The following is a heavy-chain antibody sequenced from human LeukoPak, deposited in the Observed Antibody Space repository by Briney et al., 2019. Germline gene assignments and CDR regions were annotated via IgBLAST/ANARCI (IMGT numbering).Heavy chain of an antibody. V-gene: IGHV4-39*01. Sequence: SETLSLTCTVSGGSISSSSYYWGWIRQPPGKGLEWIGSIYYSGSTYYNPPLKSRVTISVDTSKNQFSLKLSSVTAADTAVYYCAGPTPSAGYSSGAFDYWGQGTLVTVSS. CDR1: GGSISSSSYY. CDR3: AGPTPSAGYSSGAFDY. CDR2: IYYSGST. J-gene: IGHJ4*02. D-gene: IGHD6-19*01.